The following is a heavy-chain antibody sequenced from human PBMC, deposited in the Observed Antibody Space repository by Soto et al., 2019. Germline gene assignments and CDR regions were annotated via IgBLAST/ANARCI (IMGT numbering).Heavy chain of an antibody. V-gene: IGHV3-74*01. CDR1: GFTFNNFW. CDR3: VRDIR. Sequence: EVQLVESGGGLVQPGGSLRLSCAASGFTFNNFWMYWVRQTPEKGLVWVSGINSDGTTTIYADSVKGRFTISRDNAKNTLSLQMNSLTVEDTAIYYCVRDIRWGQGTLVTVSS. J-gene: IGHJ4*02. CDR2: INSDGTTT.